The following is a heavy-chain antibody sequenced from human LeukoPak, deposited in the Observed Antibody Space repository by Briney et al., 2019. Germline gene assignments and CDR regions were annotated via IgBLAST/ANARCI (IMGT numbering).Heavy chain of an antibody. V-gene: IGHV3-74*01. J-gene: IGHJ5*01. CDR1: GFTFSSYW. CDR3: ANSRQLLLRLPFDS. CDR2: INTDGSST. D-gene: IGHD2-21*02. Sequence: GGSLRLSCAASGFTFSSYWMHWVRQAPGKGLVWVSRINTDGSSTSYADSVKGRFTISRDNSKNTLYLQMNSLRTEDTAVYYCANSRQLLLRLPFDSWGQGTLVIVSS.